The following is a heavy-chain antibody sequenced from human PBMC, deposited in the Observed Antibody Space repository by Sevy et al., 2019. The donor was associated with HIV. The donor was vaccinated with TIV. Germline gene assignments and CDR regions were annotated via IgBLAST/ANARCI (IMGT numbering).Heavy chain of an antibody. D-gene: IGHD3-22*01. CDR2: IIPIFGTA. CDR1: GDTFNTFD. V-gene: IGHV1-69*13. Sequence: ASVKVSCKASGDTFNTFDINWVRQAPGQGLEWMGGIIPIFGTANYAQKFQGRVTITADESTSTAYMELSSLRSEDTAVYYCARAYYDSSGYSLGLDYWGQGTLVTVSS. CDR3: ARAYYDSSGYSLGLDY. J-gene: IGHJ4*02.